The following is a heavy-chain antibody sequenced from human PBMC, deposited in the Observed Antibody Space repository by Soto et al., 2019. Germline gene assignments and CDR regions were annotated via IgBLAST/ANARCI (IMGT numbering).Heavy chain of an antibody. CDR2: IFHDGTA. CDR1: GVSISSGNW. D-gene: IGHD3-10*01. CDR3: ARLVYDTRLNYMYFDF. J-gene: IGHJ4*02. V-gene: IGHV4-4*02. Sequence: SETLSLTCAVSGVSISSGNWWTWVRQSPQRGLEYIGEIFHDGTANYYPSFERRVAISVDTSKNQFSLKLTSVTAADTAIYFCARLVYDTRLNYMYFDFWGQGTQVTVSS.